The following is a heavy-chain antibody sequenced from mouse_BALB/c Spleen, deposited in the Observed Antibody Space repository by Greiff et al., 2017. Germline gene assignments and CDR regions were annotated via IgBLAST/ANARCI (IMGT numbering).Heavy chain of an antibody. CDR3: GRAWYGYSWFAY. V-gene: IGHV1-37*01. Sequence: EVKVVESGPELVKPGASVKISCKASGYSFTGYFMNWVKQSHGKSLEWIGRINPYNGDTFYNQKFKGKATLTVDKSSSTAHMELLSLTSEDSAVYYCGRAWYGYSWFAYWGQGTLVTVSA. J-gene: IGHJ3*01. CDR2: INPYNGDT. CDR1: GYSFTGYF. D-gene: IGHD1-2*01.